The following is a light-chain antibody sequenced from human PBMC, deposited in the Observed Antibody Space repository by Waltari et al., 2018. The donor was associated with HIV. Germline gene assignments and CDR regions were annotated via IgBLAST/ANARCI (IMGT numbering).Light chain of an antibody. V-gene: IGKV1-39*01. CDR2: AAA. CDR3: QQSYSPPRT. CDR1: QSISSY. J-gene: IGKJ2*02. Sequence: DLQLTQSPSSLSASVGDRGTITCRASQSISSYLNWYLQKPGKATKVLVSAAASLQSGVPSRFSGSGSGTDFTLTSSRLQPADFATDYCQQSYSPPRTFGQRTKLEMK.